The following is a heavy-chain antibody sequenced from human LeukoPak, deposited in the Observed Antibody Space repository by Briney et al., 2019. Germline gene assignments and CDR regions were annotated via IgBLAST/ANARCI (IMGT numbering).Heavy chain of an antibody. CDR2: ISWNSGGK. CDR3: AQDTQYYAGLDA. D-gene: IGHD3-16*01. J-gene: IGHJ6*02. Sequence: GRSLRLSCTASGFIFNDYGMHWVRQGPGKGLEWVSGISWNSGGKGYADSVKGRFTISRDNAKNALYLQMNSLRTEDTALYYFAQDTQYYAGLDAWGQGTTVTVSS. CDR1: GFIFNDYG. V-gene: IGHV3-9*01.